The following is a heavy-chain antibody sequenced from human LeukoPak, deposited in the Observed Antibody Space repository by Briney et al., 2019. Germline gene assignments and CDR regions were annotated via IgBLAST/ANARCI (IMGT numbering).Heavy chain of an antibody. J-gene: IGHJ4*02. CDR1: GYTFTGYH. V-gene: IGHV1-2*06. D-gene: IGHD5-18*01. Sequence: ASVKVSCKASGYTFTGYHMHWVRQAPGQGLEWMGRINPNTGGTEYAQKFQGRVTMTRDTSISTAYMDLSRLRTEDTAVYYCAKDRYSYAFEYSDSWGQGTLVTVSS. CDR2: INPNTGGT. CDR3: AKDRYSYAFEYSDS.